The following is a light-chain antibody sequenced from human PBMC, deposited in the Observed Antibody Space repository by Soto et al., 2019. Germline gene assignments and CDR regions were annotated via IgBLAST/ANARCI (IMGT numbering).Light chain of an antibody. J-gene: IGKJ1*01. V-gene: IGKV3-15*01. CDR2: AAS. CDR3: QQYNIWPLWT. CDR1: QNVGSS. Sequence: EIVLTQFPGTLSLSPGERATLSCRASQNVGSSLAWYQQKPGQPPRLLIYAASTRATDVPARFSGGGSETEFTLTISSLQSEDFAVYFCQQYNIWPLWTVGQGTKVDI.